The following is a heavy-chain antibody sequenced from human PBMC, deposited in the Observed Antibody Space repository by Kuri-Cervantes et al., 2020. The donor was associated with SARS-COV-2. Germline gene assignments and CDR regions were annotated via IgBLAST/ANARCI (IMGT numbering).Heavy chain of an antibody. D-gene: IGHD3-9*01. CDR1: GFTFSSYG. V-gene: IGHV3-30*18. J-gene: IGHJ4*02. CDR3: AKDRLHYDILTALDY. Sequence: GESLKISCAASGFTFSSYGMHWVRQAPGKGLEWVAVISYDGSNKYYADSVKGRFTISRDNSKNTLYLQINSLRAEDTAVYYCAKDRLHYDILTALDYWGQGTLVTVSS. CDR2: ISYDGSNK.